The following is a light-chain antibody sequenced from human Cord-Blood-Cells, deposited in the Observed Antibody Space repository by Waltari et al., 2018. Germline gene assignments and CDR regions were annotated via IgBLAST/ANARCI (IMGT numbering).Light chain of an antibody. CDR1: SSDVGSYNI. CDR3: CSYAGSSTVV. V-gene: IGLV2-23*01. J-gene: IGLJ2*01. Sequence: QSALTQPASVSGSPGQSITISCTGTSSDVGSYNIGSWYQQHPGKAPKLMIYEGSKRPSGVSNRFSGSKSGNTASLTISGLQAEDEADYYCCSYAGSSTVVFGGGTKLTVL. CDR2: EGS.